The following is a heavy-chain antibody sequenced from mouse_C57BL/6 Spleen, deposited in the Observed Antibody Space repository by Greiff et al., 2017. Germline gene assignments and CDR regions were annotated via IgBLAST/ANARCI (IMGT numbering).Heavy chain of an antibody. J-gene: IGHJ2*01. Sequence: EVKLVESGPELVKPGASVKISCKASGYSFTGYYMHWVKQSSEKSLEWIGEINPSTGGTSYNQKFKGKATLTVDKSSSTAYMQLKSLTSEDSAVYYCARGLGKEFDYWGQGTTLTVSS. CDR1: GYSFTGYY. V-gene: IGHV1-43*01. CDR2: INPSTGGT. D-gene: IGHD4-1*01. CDR3: ARGLGKEFDY.